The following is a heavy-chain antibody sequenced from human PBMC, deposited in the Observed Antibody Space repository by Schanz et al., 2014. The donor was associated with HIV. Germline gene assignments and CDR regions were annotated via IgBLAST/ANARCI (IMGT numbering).Heavy chain of an antibody. V-gene: IGHV1-18*01. Sequence: QVQLVQSGAEVKKPGASVKVSCKASGYTFTSYGISWVRQAPGQGLEWMGGISAYNGNIFYPKELRGRVTMTTDTSTTTASMELRSLTSDDTAVYYCVRGASFHYDKKGSYLNWYFDIWGRGTLVAVSS. D-gene: IGHD3-16*01. CDR2: ISAYNGNI. J-gene: IGHJ2*01. CDR1: GYTFTSYG. CDR3: VRGASFHYDKKGSYLNWYFDI.